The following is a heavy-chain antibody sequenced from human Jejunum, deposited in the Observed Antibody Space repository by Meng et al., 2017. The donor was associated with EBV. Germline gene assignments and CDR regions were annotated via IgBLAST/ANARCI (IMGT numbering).Heavy chain of an antibody. J-gene: IGHJ4*02. CDR1: GFTFSSYS. Sequence: QVQLGESXXGLVQRGXALRLSCAASGFTFSSYSMHWVRQAPGKGLEWVAVISSNGNTQYYADSVRGRFTISRDNSKSTLFLQANNLRPEDTAIYYCARERDITFWYFDYWVQGALVTVSS. D-gene: IGHD3-16*01. CDR2: ISSNGNTQ. CDR3: ARERDITFWYFDY. V-gene: IGHV3-30-3*01.